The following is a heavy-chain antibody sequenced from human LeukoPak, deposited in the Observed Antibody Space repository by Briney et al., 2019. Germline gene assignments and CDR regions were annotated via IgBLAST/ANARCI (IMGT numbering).Heavy chain of an antibody. CDR1: GFTLTSYG. V-gene: IGHV3-21*01. Sequence: PGGSLRLSCAASGFTLTSYGMNWIRQAPVRGLEWVSSITSSGAVYYADSVKGRFTISRDSANNSLYLQMSSLRAEDTALYYCTRAMVREWELNISDSWGQGTLVTVSS. J-gene: IGHJ4*02. CDR3: TRAMVREWELNISDS. CDR2: ITSSGAV. D-gene: IGHD1-26*01.